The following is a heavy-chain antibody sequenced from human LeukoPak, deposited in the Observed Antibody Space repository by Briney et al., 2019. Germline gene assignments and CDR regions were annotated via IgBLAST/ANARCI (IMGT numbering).Heavy chain of an antibody. CDR1: GYIFTSYK. CDR2: MKPSSGNT. CDR3: ARGEPYMDV. J-gene: IGHJ6*03. V-gene: IGHV1-8*01. D-gene: IGHD1-14*01. Sequence: ASVKVSCKASGYIFTSYKINWVRQATGQGLEWMGWMKPSSGNTGYAQKFQGRVTMTRSTSISTAYMELSSLRSEDTAVYYCARGEPYMDVWGKGTTVTVSS.